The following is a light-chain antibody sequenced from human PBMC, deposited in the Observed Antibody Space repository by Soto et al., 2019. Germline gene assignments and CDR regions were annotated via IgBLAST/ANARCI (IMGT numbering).Light chain of an antibody. V-gene: IGLV1-44*01. CDR2: TNN. CDR3: AAWDDSLNGPV. CDR1: GSNIGTNT. Sequence: QLVLTQPPSASGTPGQRVTISCSGSGSNIGTNTVSWYRQLPGTAPKLLIYTNNQRPSGVPDRFSGSKSGTSASLAISGLQSEDEADYYCAAWDDSLNGPVFGGGTKLTVL. J-gene: IGLJ3*02.